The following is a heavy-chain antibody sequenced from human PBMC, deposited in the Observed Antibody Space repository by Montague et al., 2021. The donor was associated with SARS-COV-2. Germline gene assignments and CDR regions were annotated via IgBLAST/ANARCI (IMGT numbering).Heavy chain of an antibody. J-gene: IGHJ3*02. V-gene: IGHV3-11*01. CDR1: GFIFSDYY. Sequence: SLRLSCAASGFIFSDYYMTWIRQAPGKGLEWVSHISGSGSKTYYADSVKGRFTISRDTANNSVYLQMNFLGAEDTAVYYCARDQGGYSTFDIWGQGTMVTVSS. CDR3: ARDQGGYSTFDI. D-gene: IGHD5-18*01. CDR2: ISGSGSKT.